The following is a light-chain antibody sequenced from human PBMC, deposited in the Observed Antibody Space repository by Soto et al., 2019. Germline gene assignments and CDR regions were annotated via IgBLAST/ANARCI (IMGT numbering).Light chain of an antibody. J-gene: IGKJ2*01. CDR2: AAS. CDR1: QGIGSY. CDR3: QQYYNFPFT. Sequence: AIRMTQSPSSFSASTGDRVTITWRASQGIGSYLAWFQQKSGTAPQLLIYAASTLQSGIPSRFSGSGSGTDFTLTISCLQSEDFATYYCQQYYNFPFTFGQGTKLEVK. V-gene: IGKV1-8*01.